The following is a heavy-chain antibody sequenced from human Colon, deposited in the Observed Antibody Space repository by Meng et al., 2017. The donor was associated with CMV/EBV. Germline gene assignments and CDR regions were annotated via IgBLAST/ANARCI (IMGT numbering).Heavy chain of an antibody. D-gene: IGHD2-2*01. CDR2: IRPDGSGA. Sequence: GESLKISCRNLGYSFGDYWLGWVRQMPGKGLEWMGIIRPDGSGAQYSPSVHGQVTMSVDTSDNTAYLQWANLKASDTAFYFCVRHRGYEMWGQGTLVTVSS. J-gene: IGHJ4*03. V-gene: IGHV5-51*01. CDR1: GYSFGDYW. CDR3: VRHRGYEM.